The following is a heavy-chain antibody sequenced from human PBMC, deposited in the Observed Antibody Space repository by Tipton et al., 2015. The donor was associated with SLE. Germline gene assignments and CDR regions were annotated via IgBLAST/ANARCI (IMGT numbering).Heavy chain of an antibody. J-gene: IGHJ4*02. CDR2: IYYSGST. Sequence: TLSLTCTVSGGSISSYYWSWIRQPPGNGLEWIGYIYYSGSTNYNPSLKSRVTISVDTSKNQFSLKLSSVTAADTAVYYCARALGYNYGPYYFDYWGQGTLVTVSS. D-gene: IGHD5-18*01. V-gene: IGHV4-59*01. CDR1: GGSISSYY. CDR3: ARALGYNYGPYYFDY.